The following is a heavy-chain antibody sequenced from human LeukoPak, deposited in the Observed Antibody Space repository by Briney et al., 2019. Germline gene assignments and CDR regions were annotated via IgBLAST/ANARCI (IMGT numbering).Heavy chain of an antibody. V-gene: IGHV4-34*01. Sequence: SETLSLTCAVYGGSFSGYYWSWIRQPPGKGLEWIGEINHSGSTNYNPSLKSRVTIPVDTSKNQFSLKLSSVTAADTAVYYCARGPRYYDFWSGYGMDVWGQGTTVTVSS. CDR1: GGSFSGYY. D-gene: IGHD3-3*01. CDR2: INHSGST. CDR3: ARGPRYYDFWSGYGMDV. J-gene: IGHJ6*02.